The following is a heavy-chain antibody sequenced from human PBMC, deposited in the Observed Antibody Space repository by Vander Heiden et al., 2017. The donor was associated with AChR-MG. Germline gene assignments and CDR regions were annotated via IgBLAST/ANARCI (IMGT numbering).Heavy chain of an antibody. D-gene: IGHD3-10*01. J-gene: IGHJ3*02. V-gene: IGHV4-34*01. Sequence: QVQLQQWGAGLLKPSETLSRTCAGYGGSVSGYYWSWIRQPPGKGLAWIGEINHSGSTNDNPSLKSRVTISVDTSKNQFSLKLSSVTAADTAVYYCVGSYLDAFDIWGQGTMVTVSS. CDR1: GGSVSGYY. CDR2: INHSGST. CDR3: VGSYLDAFDI.